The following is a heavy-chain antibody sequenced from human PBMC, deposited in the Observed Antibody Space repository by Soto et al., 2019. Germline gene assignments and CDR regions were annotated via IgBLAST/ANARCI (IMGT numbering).Heavy chain of an antibody. CDR2: ISAYNGNT. CDR3: ARVGAAANYYYYGMDV. J-gene: IGHJ6*02. CDR1: GYTFTSYG. Sequence: ASVKVSCKASGYTFTSYGISWVRQAPGQGLEWMGWISAYNGNTNYAQKLQGRVTMTTDTSTSTAYMELRSLRSDDTAVYYCARVGAAANYYYYGMDVWGQGTTVTVS. D-gene: IGHD6-13*01. V-gene: IGHV1-18*01.